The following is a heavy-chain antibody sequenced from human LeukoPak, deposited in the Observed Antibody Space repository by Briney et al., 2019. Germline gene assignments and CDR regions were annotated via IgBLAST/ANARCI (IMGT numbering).Heavy chain of an antibody. V-gene: IGHV4-39*01. CDR1: GGSISSSSYY. D-gene: IGHD6-19*01. J-gene: IGHJ6*03. CDR3: ARHVYDIHIAVAGTLVERDYMDV. CDR2: IYYSGST. Sequence: PSETLSLTCTVSGGSISSSSYYWGWIRQPPGKGLEWIGSIYYSGSTYYNPSLKSRVTISVDTSKNQFSLKLSSVTAADTAVYYCARHVYDIHIAVAGTLVERDYMDVWGKGTTVTISS.